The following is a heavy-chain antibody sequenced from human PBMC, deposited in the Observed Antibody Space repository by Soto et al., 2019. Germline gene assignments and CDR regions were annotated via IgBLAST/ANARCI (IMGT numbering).Heavy chain of an antibody. D-gene: IGHD2-2*01. V-gene: IGHV3-33*01. J-gene: IGHJ6*02. CDR2: IWYDGSKK. Sequence: GGSLRLSXEASGFTFSSYGMHWVRQAPGKGLEWVAVIWYDGSKKDYADSVKGRFTISRDNSKNTLYLQVHSLRAEDTAVYYCARVGVPAAVVGRMDVWGQGTTVTVSS. CDR1: GFTFSSYG. CDR3: ARVGVPAAVVGRMDV.